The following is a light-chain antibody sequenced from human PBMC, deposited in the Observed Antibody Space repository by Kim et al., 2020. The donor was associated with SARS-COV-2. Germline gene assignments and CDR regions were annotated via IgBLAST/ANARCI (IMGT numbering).Light chain of an antibody. Sequence: SYGLTQPPSVSVSPGQTASITCSGDKLGDKYACWYQQKPGQSPVLVIYQDSKRPSGIPERFSGSNSGNTATLTISGTQAMDEADYYCQAWDSSTGGVFGGGTQLTVL. V-gene: IGLV3-1*01. CDR2: QDS. J-gene: IGLJ2*01. CDR1: KLGDKY. CDR3: QAWDSSTGGV.